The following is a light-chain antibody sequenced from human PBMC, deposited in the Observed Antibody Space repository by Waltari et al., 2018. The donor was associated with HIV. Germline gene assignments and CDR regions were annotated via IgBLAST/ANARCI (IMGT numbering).Light chain of an antibody. V-gene: IGLV2-8*01. CDR3: SSYAGSGNLLL. Sequence: QSALTQPPAASGSPGQSVTISCTGTSNDIGPSNYVSWYQQHPDKAPRLLIYEVNKRPSGVPGRFSGSKSGNTTSLTVSGLQAEDEADYYCSSYAGSGNLLLFGGGTKVTVL. J-gene: IGLJ6*01. CDR1: SNDIGPSNY. CDR2: EVN.